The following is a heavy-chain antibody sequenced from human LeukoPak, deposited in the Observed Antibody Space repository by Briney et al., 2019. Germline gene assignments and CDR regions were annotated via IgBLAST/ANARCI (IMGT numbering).Heavy chain of an antibody. CDR2: IYYSGST. J-gene: IGHJ4*02. V-gene: IGHV4-59*12. Sequence: SETLSLTCTVSGGSISSYYWSWIRQPPGKGLEWIGYIYYSGSTDYNPSLKSRVTISVDTSKNQFSLKLSSVTAADTAVYYCARDYGDYVLDYWGQGTLVTVSS. D-gene: IGHD4-17*01. CDR3: ARDYGDYVLDY. CDR1: GGSISSYY.